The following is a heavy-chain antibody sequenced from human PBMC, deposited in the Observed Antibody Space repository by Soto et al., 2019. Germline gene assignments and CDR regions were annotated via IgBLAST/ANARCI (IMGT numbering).Heavy chain of an antibody. D-gene: IGHD3-10*01. CDR2: LSGSGTTT. Sequence: GGCMRLSCRTSGFTFSNHAMAWVRQAPGKGLEWVSSLSGSGTTTYYVDSVKGRFTISRDNSNDTLNLQMSGLRADDTAVYFCARVESYGWFFDYWGLG. V-gene: IGHV3-23*01. CDR3: ARVESYGWFFDY. J-gene: IGHJ4*02. CDR1: GFTFSNHA.